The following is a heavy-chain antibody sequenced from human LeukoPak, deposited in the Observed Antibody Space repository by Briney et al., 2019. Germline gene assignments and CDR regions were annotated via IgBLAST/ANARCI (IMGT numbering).Heavy chain of an antibody. CDR2: INTNTGNT. D-gene: IGHD2-2*01. Sequence: ASVKVSCKASGYSFTSYGMNWVRQAPGQGLEWMGWINTNTGNTMYAQGFTGRFVFSLDTSVSTAYLQISSLEAEDTAVYYCARRSASSYPIYYYYGMDVWGQGTPVTVSS. CDR3: ARRSASSYPIYYYYGMDV. J-gene: IGHJ6*02. V-gene: IGHV7-4-1*02. CDR1: GYSFTSYG.